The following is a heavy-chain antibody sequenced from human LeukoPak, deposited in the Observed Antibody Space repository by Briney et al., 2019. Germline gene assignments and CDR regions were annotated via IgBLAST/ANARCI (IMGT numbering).Heavy chain of an antibody. Sequence: ETLSLTCTVSGGSISSSSYYWGWVRQAPGKGLEWVANIKQDGSEKYYVDSVKGRFTISRDNAKNSLYLQMNSLRAEDTAVYYCARAQNWNYDYWGQGTLVTVSS. V-gene: IGHV3-7*01. CDR2: IKQDGSEK. CDR1: GGSISSSSYY. CDR3: ARAQNWNYDY. J-gene: IGHJ4*02. D-gene: IGHD1-7*01.